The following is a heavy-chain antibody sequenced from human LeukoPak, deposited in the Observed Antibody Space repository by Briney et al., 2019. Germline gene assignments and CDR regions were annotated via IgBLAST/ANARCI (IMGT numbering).Heavy chain of an antibody. CDR3: TRGATIFGVVIHYGMDV. J-gene: IGHJ6*02. CDR1: GFXFGDYA. CDR2: IRSKAYGGTT. D-gene: IGHD3-3*01. Sequence: GGSLRLSCTASGFXFGDYAISWVRQAPGKGLEWVGFIRSKAYGGTTEYAASVKGRFTISRDDSKSIAYLQMNSLKTEDTAVYYCTRGATIFGVVIHYGMDVWGQGTTVTVSS. V-gene: IGHV3-49*04.